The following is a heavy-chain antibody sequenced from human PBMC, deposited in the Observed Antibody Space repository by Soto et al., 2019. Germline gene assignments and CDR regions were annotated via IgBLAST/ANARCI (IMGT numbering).Heavy chain of an antibody. J-gene: IGHJ4*02. CDR3: ARRSQLAGVGDIDY. CDR2: IYYGGST. Sequence: SATLSPPCTVSGGSISSSCQYSGWIRQPPGKGLEWIGTIYYGGSTYYSPSLKSRVTISVDASKNQFSLKLSSVTAADTAVYYCARRSQLAGVGDIDYWGQGTLVTVSS. V-gene: IGHV4-39*01. CDR1: GGSISSSCQY. D-gene: IGHD6-6*01.